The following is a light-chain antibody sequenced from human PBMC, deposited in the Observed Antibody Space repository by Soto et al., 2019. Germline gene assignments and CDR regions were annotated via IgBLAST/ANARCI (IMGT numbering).Light chain of an antibody. CDR2: GSS. CDR1: QSVSNNY. V-gene: IGKV3-20*01. Sequence: EVVLTQSPGTLSLSPGERASLSCRASQSVSNNYLAWYQHQPGQSPKLLIFGSSDMATGIPDRFSGSGSGKDFTLTISRLEPEDFAVYYCQQYGSSPPYTFGQGTKLEIK. CDR3: QQYGSSPPYT. J-gene: IGKJ2*01.